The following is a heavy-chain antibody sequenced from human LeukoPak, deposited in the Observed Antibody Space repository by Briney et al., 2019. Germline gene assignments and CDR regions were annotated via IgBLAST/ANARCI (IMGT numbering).Heavy chain of an antibody. CDR2: INHSGST. CDR1: GGSFSGYY. Sequence: PSETLSLTCAVYGGSFSGYYWSWIRQPPGKGLEWIGEINHSGSTNYNPSLKSRVTISVDTSKNQFSLKLSSVTAADTAVYYCARGLSPSMVRGVTLDYWGQGTLVTVSS. V-gene: IGHV4-34*01. D-gene: IGHD3-10*01. CDR3: ARGLSPSMVRGVTLDY. J-gene: IGHJ4*02.